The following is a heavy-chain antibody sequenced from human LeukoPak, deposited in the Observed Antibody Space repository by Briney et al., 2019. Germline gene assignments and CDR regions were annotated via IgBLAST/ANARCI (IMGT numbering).Heavy chain of an antibody. CDR1: GFTHSNYW. D-gene: IGHD2-15*01. CDR2: IKPDGSEK. V-gene: IGHV3-7*01. CDR3: AKSHYSDAFFDY. Sequence: GGSLRPSCAASGFTHSNYWMTWVRQAPGKGLEWVANIKPDGSEKYYADSVKGRFTISRDNSKNTLYLQMNSLRAEDTAVYYCAKSHYSDAFFDYWGQGTLVTVSS. J-gene: IGHJ4*02.